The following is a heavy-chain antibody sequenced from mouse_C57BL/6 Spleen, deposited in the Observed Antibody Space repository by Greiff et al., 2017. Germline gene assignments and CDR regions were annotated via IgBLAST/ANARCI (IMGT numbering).Heavy chain of an antibody. CDR3: ARDILPELFDY. J-gene: IGHJ2*01. D-gene: IGHD1-1*01. CDR1: DYSITSGYY. V-gene: IGHV3-6*01. CDR2: ISYDGSN. Sequence: EVQLQESGPGLVKPSQSLSLTCSVTDYSITSGYYWNWIRQFPGNKLEWMGYISYDGSNNYNPSLKNRISITRDTSKNQFFLKLKSVTTEDTATYYCARDILPELFDYWGQGTTLTVSS.